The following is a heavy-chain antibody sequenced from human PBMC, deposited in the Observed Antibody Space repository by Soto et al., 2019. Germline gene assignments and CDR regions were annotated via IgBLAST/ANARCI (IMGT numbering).Heavy chain of an antibody. CDR2: IYYSGST. D-gene: IGHD3-22*01. CDR3: ARDARYYYDSSGYWGGTLYGMDV. Sequence: PSETLSLTCPVSGGSLSSGGYYWSWIRQHPGKGLEWIGYIYYSGSTYYNPSLKSRVTISVDTSKNQVSLKLSSVTAADTAVYYWARDARYYYDSSGYWGGTLYGMDVWGQGTTVTVSS. CDR1: GGSLSSGGYY. J-gene: IGHJ6*02. V-gene: IGHV4-31*03.